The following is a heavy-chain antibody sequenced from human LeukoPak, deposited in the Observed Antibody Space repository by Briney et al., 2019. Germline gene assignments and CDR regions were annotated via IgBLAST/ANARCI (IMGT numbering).Heavy chain of an antibody. CDR3: AKESGKFDY. Sequence: GRSLRLSCVASGLPIADFAMHWVRQAPGKGLEWVSLISGDGVSTFYADSVKGRFSISRDNSKNSLYLEMNSLRTEDAAMYYCAKESGKFDYWGQGTLVAVSS. CDR2: ISGDGVST. J-gene: IGHJ4*02. V-gene: IGHV3-43*02. CDR1: GLPIADFA.